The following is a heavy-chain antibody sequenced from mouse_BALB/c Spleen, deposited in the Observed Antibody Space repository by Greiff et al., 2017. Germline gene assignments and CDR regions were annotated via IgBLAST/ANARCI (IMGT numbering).Heavy chain of an antibody. J-gene: IGHJ2*01. D-gene: IGHD1-1*01. CDR3: ARDYGSRGIDY. V-gene: IGHV5-6*02. CDR1: GFTFSSYG. Sequence: DVMLVESGGDLVKPGGSLKLSCAASGFTFSSYGMSWVRQTPDKRLEWVATISSGGSYTYYPDSVKGRFTISRDNAKNTLYLQMSSLKSEDTAMYYCARDYGSRGIDYWGQGTTLTVSS. CDR2: ISSGGSYT.